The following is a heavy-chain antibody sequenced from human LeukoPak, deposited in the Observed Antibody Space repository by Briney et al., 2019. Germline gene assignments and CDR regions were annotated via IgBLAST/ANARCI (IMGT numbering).Heavy chain of an antibody. V-gene: IGHV3-7*04. D-gene: IGHD5-18*01. CDR3: ARDRGFSYGIDF. CDR1: GFTFSDYW. Sequence: GGSLRLSCAASGFTFSDYWMSWVRQAPGKGLEWVANIQQDGSEKYYVDSVKGRFTISGDNAKKSLFLQVSSLRGEDTAVYYCARDRGFSYGIDFWGQGTLVTVSS. CDR2: IQQDGSEK. J-gene: IGHJ4*02.